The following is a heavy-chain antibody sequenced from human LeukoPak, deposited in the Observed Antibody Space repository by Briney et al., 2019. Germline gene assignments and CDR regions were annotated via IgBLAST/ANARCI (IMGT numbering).Heavy chain of an antibody. CDR3: ARDRSGYGVDY. CDR2: IYYSGST. V-gene: IGHV4-59*01. CDR1: GGSISSYY. Sequence: SETLSLTCAVYGGSISSYYWSWIRQPPGKGLEWIGYIYYSGSTNYNPSLKSRVTISVDTSKNQFSLKLSSVTAADTAVYYCARDRSGYGVDYWGQGTLVTVSS. J-gene: IGHJ4*02. D-gene: IGHD5-12*01.